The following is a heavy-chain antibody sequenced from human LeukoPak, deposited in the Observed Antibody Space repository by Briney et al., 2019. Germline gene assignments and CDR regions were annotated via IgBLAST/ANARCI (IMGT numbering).Heavy chain of an antibody. J-gene: IGHJ3*02. V-gene: IGHV4-59*11. CDR1: GGSISSHY. D-gene: IGHD6-6*01. CDR3: AREMKFPLAARSLGAFGI. CDR2: IYYSGST. Sequence: SETLSLTCTVSGGSISSHYWSWVRQPPGKGLEWIGYIYYSGSTNYNPSLKSRVTISVDTSKNQFSLKLSSVTAADTAVYYCAREMKFPLAARSLGAFGIWGQGTMVTVSS.